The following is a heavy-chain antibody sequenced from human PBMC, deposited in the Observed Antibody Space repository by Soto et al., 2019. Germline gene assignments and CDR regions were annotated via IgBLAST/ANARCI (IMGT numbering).Heavy chain of an antibody. J-gene: IGHJ5*02. CDR1: GFTFNSHG. D-gene: IGHD2-2*01. CDR3: ARDTGDCRSISCKPGNNWFDP. V-gene: IGHV3-30*03. Sequence: QVQVVESGGGVVQPGRSLTLSCAASGFTFNSHGWHWVRQAPGKGLEWVAIISYDGSKKYYADSVKGRFTISRDFSKNTLYLQMSSLRPEDTAVYHCARDTGDCRSISCKPGNNWFDPWGQGTLVTVSS. CDR2: ISYDGSKK.